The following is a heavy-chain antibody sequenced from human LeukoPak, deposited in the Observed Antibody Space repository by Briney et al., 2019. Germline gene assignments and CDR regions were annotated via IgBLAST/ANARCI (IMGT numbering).Heavy chain of an antibody. CDR3: AKNSGYDLFTYYFDY. V-gene: IGHV3-23*01. Sequence: PGGSLRLSCAASGFTFSSYAMSWVRQAPGKGLEWVSAISGSGGSTYYADSVKGRFTISRDNSKNTLYLQMNSLRAEDTAVYYCAKNSGYDLFTYYFDYWGQGTLVTVSS. CDR1: GFTFSSYA. D-gene: IGHD5-12*01. CDR2: ISGSGGST. J-gene: IGHJ4*02.